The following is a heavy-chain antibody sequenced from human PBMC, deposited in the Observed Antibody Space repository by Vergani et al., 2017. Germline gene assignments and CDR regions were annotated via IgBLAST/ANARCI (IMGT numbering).Heavy chain of an antibody. CDR3: ARGWEYYYDSSGYRADAFDI. V-gene: IGHV4-34*01. D-gene: IGHD3-22*01. J-gene: IGHJ3*02. CDR2: INHSGST. CDR1: GGSFSGYY. Sequence: QVQLQQWGAGLLKPSETLSLTCAVYGGSFSGYYWSWIRQPPGKGLEWIGEINHSGSTNYNPSLKSRVTIAVDTSKNQFSLKLSSVTAADTAVYYCARGWEYYYDSSGYRADAFDIWGQGTMVTVSS.